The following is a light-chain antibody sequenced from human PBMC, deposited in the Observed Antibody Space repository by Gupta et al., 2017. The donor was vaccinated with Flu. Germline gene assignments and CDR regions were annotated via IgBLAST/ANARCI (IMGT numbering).Light chain of an antibody. CDR1: SGHSDFA. Sequence: QLVLTQSPSASASLGASVKLTCTLNSGHSDFAIAWHQQQPEKGPRYLMKVNSDGSHMKGDGIPDRFSGSSSGAERYLTISSLQSEDEADYYCQTWGTGIRVVFGGGTKLTVL. V-gene: IGLV4-69*01. CDR2: VNSDGSH. J-gene: IGLJ3*02. CDR3: QTWGTGIRVV.